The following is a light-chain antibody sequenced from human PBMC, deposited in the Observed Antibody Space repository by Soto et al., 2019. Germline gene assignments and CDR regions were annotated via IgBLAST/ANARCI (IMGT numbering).Light chain of an antibody. CDR3: SSYAGSNNYVV. J-gene: IGLJ2*01. CDR2: EVS. Sequence: QSVLTQPPSASGSPGQSVTISCTGTSSDVGTYNYVSWYQYHPGKAPKLMIYEVSKRPSGVPDRFSGSKSGNTASLTVSGLQAEDEADYYCSSYAGSNNYVVFGGGTKLTVL. CDR1: SSDVGTYNY. V-gene: IGLV2-8*01.